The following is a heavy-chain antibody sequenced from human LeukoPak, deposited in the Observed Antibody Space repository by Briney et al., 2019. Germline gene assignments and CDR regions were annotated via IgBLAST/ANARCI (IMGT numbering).Heavy chain of an antibody. CDR2: INPNSGGT. CDR3: ARALLQGDTYYYDSSGRDDAFDI. D-gene: IGHD3-22*01. V-gene: IGHV1-2*02. CDR1: GYTFTGYY. J-gene: IGHJ3*02. Sequence: ASVKVSCKASGYTFTGYYMHWVRQAPGQGLEWMGWINPNSGGTNYAQKFQGRVTMTRDTSISTAYMELSRLRSDDTAVYYCARALLQGDTYYYDSSGRDDAFDIWGQGTMVTVSS.